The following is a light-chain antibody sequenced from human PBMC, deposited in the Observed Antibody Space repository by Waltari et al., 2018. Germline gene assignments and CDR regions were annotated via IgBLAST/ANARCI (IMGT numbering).Light chain of an antibody. J-gene: IGLJ3*02. Sequence: QSALTQPASVSGSPGQSITISCTGSSSDVGTSKFVSWYQQHPGKAPKLMIYEINQRPAGISNRFSGSKFGNTAVLTISGLQTEDEADYYCCSYVTGDTWVFGGGTRVAVL. CDR2: EIN. CDR1: SSDVGTSKF. V-gene: IGLV2-23*02. CDR3: CSYVTGDTWV.